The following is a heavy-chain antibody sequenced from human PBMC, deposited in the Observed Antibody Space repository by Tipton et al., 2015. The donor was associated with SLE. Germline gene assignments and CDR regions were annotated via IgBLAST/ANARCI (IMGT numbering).Heavy chain of an antibody. CDR1: GGSVSSGSYY. Sequence: TLSLTCTVSGGSVSSGSYYWSWIRQPPGKGLEWIGYIYYSGSTNYNPSLKSRVTISVDTSKNQFSLKLSSVTAADTAVYYCARDPSAGGLDAFDIWGQGTMVTVSS. CDR2: IYYSGST. J-gene: IGHJ3*02. CDR3: ARDPSAGGLDAFDI. V-gene: IGHV4-61*01. D-gene: IGHD3-3*01.